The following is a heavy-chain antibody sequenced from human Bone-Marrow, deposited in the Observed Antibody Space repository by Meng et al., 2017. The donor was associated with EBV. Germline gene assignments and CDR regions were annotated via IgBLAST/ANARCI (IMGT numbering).Heavy chain of an antibody. D-gene: IGHD4-11*01. V-gene: IGHV1-2*06. CDR1: GYTFTGHY. CDR3: ARASDYGNDLDY. J-gene: IGHJ4*02. CDR2: IDPNSGGA. Sequence: QVQLVASGAGVKKPGASVKFSCTASGYTFTGHYMHWVRQAPGQGLEWMGRIDPNSGGADYAQKFQGGVTMTRDTSISTFYMELSRLTSDDTAVYFCARASDYGNDLDYWGQGTLVTVSS.